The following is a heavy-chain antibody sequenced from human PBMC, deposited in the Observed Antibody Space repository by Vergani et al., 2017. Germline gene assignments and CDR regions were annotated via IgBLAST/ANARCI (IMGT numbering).Heavy chain of an antibody. Sequence: EVQLVESGGGVVQPGRSLRLSCAASQFTFSSYGMHWVRQAPGKGLEWVSAISGSGGSTYYADSVKGRLTISRDTSKNTLYLQMNSLRAEDTAVYYCASSGAYYDSRKLDYWGQGTLVTVSS. V-gene: IGHV3-23*04. CDR3: ASSGAYYDSRKLDY. J-gene: IGHJ4*02. CDR2: ISGSGGST. CDR1: QFTFSSYG. D-gene: IGHD3-10*01.